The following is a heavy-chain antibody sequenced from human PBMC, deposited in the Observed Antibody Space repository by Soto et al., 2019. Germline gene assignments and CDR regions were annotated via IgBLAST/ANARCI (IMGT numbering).Heavy chain of an antibody. CDR3: ARVTMEWLAPTNNGFDS. CDR2: ISAYNGNT. CDR1: GYTFTSYG. D-gene: IGHD6-19*01. Sequence: ASVKVSCKASGYTFTSYGISWVRQAPGQGLEWMGWISAYNGNTNYAQKLQGRVTMTTDTSTSTAYMELRSLRSDDTAVYYCARVTMEWLAPTNNGFDSWGQGTLVTVSS. J-gene: IGHJ5*01. V-gene: IGHV1-18*01.